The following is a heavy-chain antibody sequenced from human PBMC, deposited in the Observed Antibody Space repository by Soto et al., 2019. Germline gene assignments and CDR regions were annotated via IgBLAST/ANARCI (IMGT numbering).Heavy chain of an antibody. J-gene: IGHJ4*02. CDR1: GGTFGNFV. CDR3: AREPTVDTTGYFYYFDS. CDR2: ITPVFGTP. Sequence: QVVQSGAEVRRPGSSVKVSCKASGGTFGNFVINWVRQAPGQGLEWMGGITPVFGTPHYAQIFQGRVTITADESTETVYMEMRGLRVGDTAVYYCAREPTVDTTGYFYYFDSWGQGTLVSVSA. V-gene: IGHV1-69*01. D-gene: IGHD3-9*01.